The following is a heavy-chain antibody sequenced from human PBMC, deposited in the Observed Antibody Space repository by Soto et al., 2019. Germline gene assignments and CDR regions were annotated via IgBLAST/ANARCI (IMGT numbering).Heavy chain of an antibody. Sequence: GASVKVSCKASGYTFSDYAIHWVRQAPGQRPEWMGWINAGNGNTKYSQKFQGRVTITRDTSASTAYMELSSLRSEDTAVYYCAREGPYYDILTGYYPVYYDYYGMEVWGQGTTVTVPS. CDR2: INAGNGNT. CDR3: AREGPYYDILTGYYPVYYDYYGMEV. V-gene: IGHV1-3*01. J-gene: IGHJ6*02. D-gene: IGHD3-9*01. CDR1: GYTFSDYA.